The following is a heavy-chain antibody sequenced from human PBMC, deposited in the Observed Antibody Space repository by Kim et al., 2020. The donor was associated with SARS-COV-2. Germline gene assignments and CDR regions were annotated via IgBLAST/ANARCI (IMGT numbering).Heavy chain of an antibody. CDR1: GGSFSGYY. Sequence: SETLSLTCAVYGGSFSGYYWSWIRQPPGKGLEWIGEINHSGSTNYNPSLKSRVTISVDTSKNQFSLKLSSVTAADTAVYYCARGLDIVVASQLRLPTHNDNYYFDYWGQGTLVTVSS. CDR2: INHSGST. CDR3: ARGLDIVVASQLRLPTHNDNYYFDY. J-gene: IGHJ4*02. D-gene: IGHD2-15*01. V-gene: IGHV4-34*01.